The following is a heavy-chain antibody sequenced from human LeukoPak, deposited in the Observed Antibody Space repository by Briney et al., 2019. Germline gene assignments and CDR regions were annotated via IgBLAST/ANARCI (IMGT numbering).Heavy chain of an antibody. CDR1: GFTFDDCG. Sequence: GGSLRLSCAASGFTFDDCGMSWVRQPPGEGLEWVCGINWNGGSIGYADSVKGRFTISRDNAKNSLFLQMNSLRAEDTALYFCARVGIYGDYNRYFDYWGQGTLVTVSS. CDR2: INWNGGSI. CDR3: ARVGIYGDYNRYFDY. V-gene: IGHV3-20*04. J-gene: IGHJ4*02. D-gene: IGHD4-17*01.